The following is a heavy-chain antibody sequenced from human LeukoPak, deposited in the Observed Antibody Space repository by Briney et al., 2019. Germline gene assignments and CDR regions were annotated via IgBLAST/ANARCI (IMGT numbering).Heavy chain of an antibody. V-gene: IGHV3-23*01. CDR1: GFTFSSYA. CDR2: ISDRGGGT. Sequence: GGSLRLSCAASGFTFSSYAMTWVRQAPGKGLECVSIISDRGGGTYYADSVKGRFTISRDNSKNTLYLQLNSLRVEDTAVYYCAKDRSSGNYEFDYWGQGTLVTVSS. D-gene: IGHD1-26*01. J-gene: IGHJ4*02. CDR3: AKDRSSGNYEFDY.